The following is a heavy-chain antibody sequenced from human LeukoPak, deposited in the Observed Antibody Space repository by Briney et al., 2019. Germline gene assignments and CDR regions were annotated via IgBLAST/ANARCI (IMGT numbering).Heavy chain of an antibody. CDR1: GGSISSSCYY. Sequence: PSETLSLTCTVSGGSISSSCYYWVWIRQPPGKGLEWIGSIYYSGSTYYNPSLKSRVTITVDTSKKQFSLKLSSVTAADTAVYYCARAAAGETYCYYYYMDVWGKGTTVTISS. J-gene: IGHJ6*03. V-gene: IGHV4-39*01. CDR2: IYYSGST. CDR3: ARAAAGETYCYYYYMDV. D-gene: IGHD6-13*01.